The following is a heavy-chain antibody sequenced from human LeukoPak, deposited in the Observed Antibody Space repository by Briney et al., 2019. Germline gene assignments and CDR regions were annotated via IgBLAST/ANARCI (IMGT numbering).Heavy chain of an antibody. D-gene: IGHD2-2*01. V-gene: IGHV4-30-4*01. CDR3: ARAYIVVVPAWTGYGMDV. J-gene: IGHJ6*02. CDR2: IYYSGST. Sequence: SQTLSLTCTVSGGSISSGDYYWSWIRQPPGKGLEWIGYIYYSGSTYYNPSLKSRVTISVDTSKNQFSLKLSSVTAADTAVYYCARAYIVVVPAWTGYGMDVWGQGTTVTVSS. CDR1: GGSISSGDYY.